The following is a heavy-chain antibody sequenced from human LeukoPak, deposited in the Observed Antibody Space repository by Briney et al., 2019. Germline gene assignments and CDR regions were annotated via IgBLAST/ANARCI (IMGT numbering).Heavy chain of an antibody. CDR1: GLTFSSYW. D-gene: IGHD3-10*01. J-gene: IGHJ4*02. CDR3: ARAGYYSSETHYYDS. V-gene: IGHV3-21*01. CDR2: VSSSSIHV. Sequence: GGSLRLSCAASGLTFSSYWMHWVRQAPGKGLEWVSSVSSSSIHVHYADSVKGRFTISRDNARNSLYLQMNSLMAEDTALYYCARAGYYSSETHYYDSWGQGTLVTVSS.